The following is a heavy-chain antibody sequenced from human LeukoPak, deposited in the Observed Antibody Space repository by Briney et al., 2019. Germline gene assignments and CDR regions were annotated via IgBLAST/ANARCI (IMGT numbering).Heavy chain of an antibody. CDR1: GGSISSYY. J-gene: IGHJ4*02. CDR2: IYHGGTT. Sequence: SETLSLTCTVSGGSISSYYWSWIRQTPGKGLEWIGSIYHGGTTHYNSSLKSRVSISVDTSKNQFSLSLSSVTAADTAVYYCARSFGVVFMLDYWGLGTLVTVSS. D-gene: IGHD3-3*01. CDR3: ARSFGVVFMLDY. V-gene: IGHV4-59*08.